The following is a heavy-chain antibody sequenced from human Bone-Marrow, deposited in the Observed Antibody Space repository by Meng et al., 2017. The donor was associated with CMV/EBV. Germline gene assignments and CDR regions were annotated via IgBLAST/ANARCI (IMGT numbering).Heavy chain of an antibody. D-gene: IGHD3-3*01. CDR1: GFSLSTSGVG. J-gene: IGHJ6*02. CDR2: IYWNDDK. Sequence: SGPTLMKPTQTLTLTCTFSGFSLSTSGVGVGWIRQPPGKALEWLALIYWNDDKRYSPSLKSRLTITKDTSKNQVVLTMTNMDPVDTATYYCAHSGPSGYYDFWSGYEYYYYYGMDVWGQWNTVNVAS. V-gene: IGHV2-5*01. CDR3: AHSGPSGYYDFWSGYEYYYYYGMDV.